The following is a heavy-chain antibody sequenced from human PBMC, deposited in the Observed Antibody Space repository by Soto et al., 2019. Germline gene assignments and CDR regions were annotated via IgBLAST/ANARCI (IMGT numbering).Heavy chain of an antibody. J-gene: IGHJ4*02. Sequence: QVQLVQSGAEVKKPGASVKVSCKASGYTFTSYDINWVRQATGQGLEWMGWMNPNSGNTGYAQKFQGRVTMTRNTSISTAYMELSSLRSEDTAVYYCARWPGSPVALDYGDLRYYFDSWGQGTLVTFSS. CDR2: MNPNSGNT. CDR1: GYTFTSYD. CDR3: ARWPGSPVALDYGDLRYYFDS. V-gene: IGHV1-8*01. D-gene: IGHD4-17*01.